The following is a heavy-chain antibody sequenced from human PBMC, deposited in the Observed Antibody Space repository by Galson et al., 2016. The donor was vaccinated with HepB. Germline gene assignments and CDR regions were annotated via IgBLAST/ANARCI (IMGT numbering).Heavy chain of an antibody. D-gene: IGHD2-2*01. CDR1: GFTVSSNY. V-gene: IGHV3-53*01. Sequence: SLRLSCAASGFTVSSNYMSWVRQAPGKGLEWVSVIYSGGSTYYADSVKGRFTISSDNSNNTLYLQMNSRRAEDTAVYYCARDIVVVPGQDAFDIWGQGTMVTVSS. J-gene: IGHJ3*02. CDR2: IYSGGST. CDR3: ARDIVVVPGQDAFDI.